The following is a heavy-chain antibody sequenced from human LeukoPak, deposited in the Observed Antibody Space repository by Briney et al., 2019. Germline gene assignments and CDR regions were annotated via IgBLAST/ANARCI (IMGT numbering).Heavy chain of an antibody. Sequence: GGSLRLSCAASRFTFSSYWMSWVRQAPGKGLEWVANIKQDGSEKYYVDSVKGRFTISRDNAKNSLYLQMNSLRAEDTAVYYCARFDYDFWSGYYPFDYWGQGTLVTVSS. V-gene: IGHV3-7*01. CDR3: ARFDYDFWSGYYPFDY. CDR2: IKQDGSEK. J-gene: IGHJ4*02. CDR1: RFTFSSYW. D-gene: IGHD3-3*01.